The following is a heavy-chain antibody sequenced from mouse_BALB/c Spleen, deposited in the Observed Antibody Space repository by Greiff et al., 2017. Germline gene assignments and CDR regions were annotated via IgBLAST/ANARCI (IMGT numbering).Heavy chain of an antibody. Sequence: EVQLVESGGGLVQPGGSRKLSCAASGFTFSSFGMHWVRQAPEKGLEWVAYISSGSSTIYYADTVKGRFTISRDNPKNTLFLQMTSLRSEDTAMYYCARRAYYDYGSFAYWGQGTLVTVAA. V-gene: IGHV5-17*02. CDR2: ISSGSSTI. CDR1: GFTFSSFG. J-gene: IGHJ3*01. D-gene: IGHD2-4*01. CDR3: ARRAYYDYGSFAY.